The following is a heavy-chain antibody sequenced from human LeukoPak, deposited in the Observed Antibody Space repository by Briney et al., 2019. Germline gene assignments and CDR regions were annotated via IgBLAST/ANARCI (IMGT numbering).Heavy chain of an antibody. D-gene: IGHD6-13*01. V-gene: IGHV3-23*01. CDR1: GFSFSTYA. CDR3: ARCQIAAAGTGAFDV. Sequence: GGSLGLSCAASGFSFSTYAMTWVRQAPGKGLEWVSAFSATDGSTQYAESVKGRFTISKDSTTNTLFLQINSLRAEDTAVYYCARCQIAAAGTGAFDVWGQGTMVTVSS. CDR2: FSATDGST. J-gene: IGHJ3*01.